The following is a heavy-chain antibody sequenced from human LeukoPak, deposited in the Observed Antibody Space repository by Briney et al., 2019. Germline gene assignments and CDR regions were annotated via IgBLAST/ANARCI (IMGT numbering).Heavy chain of an antibody. V-gene: IGHV1-18*01. D-gene: IGHD2-2*01. Sequence: GASVKVSCKASGYTFTSYGISWVRQAPGQGLEWMGWISAYNGNTNYAQKLQGRVTMTTDTSTSTAYMELRSLRSDDTAVYYCAREKVRERVVPGPMGLFWTTYYNYNGMDVWGQGTTVTVSS. CDR1: GYTFTSYG. J-gene: IGHJ6*02. CDR2: ISAYNGNT. CDR3: AREKVRERVVPGPMGLFWTTYYNYNGMDV.